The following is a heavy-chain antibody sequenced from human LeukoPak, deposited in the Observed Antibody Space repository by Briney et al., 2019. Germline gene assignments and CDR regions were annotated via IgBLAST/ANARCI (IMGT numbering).Heavy chain of an antibody. CDR2: IYTSGST. CDR1: GDSISSGDYY. D-gene: IGHD3-22*01. CDR3: ARGPYKYDGSGAFDI. V-gene: IGHV4-61*02. Sequence: SETLSLTCTVSGDSISSGDYYWSWIRQPAGKGLEWIGRIYTSGSTNYNPSLKSRVTISVDTSKNQFSLKLTSVTVADTAVYYCARGPYKYDGSGAFDIWGQGTMVTVSS. J-gene: IGHJ3*02.